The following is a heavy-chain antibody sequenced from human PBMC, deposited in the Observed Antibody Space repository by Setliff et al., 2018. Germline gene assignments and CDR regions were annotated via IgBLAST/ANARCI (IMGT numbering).Heavy chain of an antibody. Sequence: ASVKVSCKASGYTFTGYYMHWVRQAPGQGLEWMGWINPNSGGTNYAQKFQGWVTMTRDTSISTAYMELSRLRSDDTAVYYCARSRDGGNSSGYSGAFDIWGQGTMVTVPS. CDR1: GYTFTGYY. CDR3: ARSRDGGNSSGYSGAFDI. CDR2: INPNSGGT. D-gene: IGHD3-22*01. V-gene: IGHV1-2*04. J-gene: IGHJ3*02.